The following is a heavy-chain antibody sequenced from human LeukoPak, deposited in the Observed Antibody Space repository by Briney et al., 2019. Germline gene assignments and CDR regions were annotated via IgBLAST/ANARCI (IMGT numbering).Heavy chain of an antibody. CDR3: AKEYDFWSGFYSDY. CDR1: GFTFSSYA. Sequence: GGSLRLSCAASGFTFSSYAMSWVRQAPGKGLEWVSAISGSGGSTYYADSAKGRFSISRDNSKNTLYLQMSSLRAEDTAVYYCAKEYDFWSGFYSDYWGQGTLVTVSS. V-gene: IGHV3-23*01. D-gene: IGHD3-3*01. J-gene: IGHJ4*02. CDR2: ISGSGGST.